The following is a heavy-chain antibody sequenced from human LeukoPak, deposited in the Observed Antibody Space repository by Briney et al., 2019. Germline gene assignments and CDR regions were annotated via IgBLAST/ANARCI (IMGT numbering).Heavy chain of an antibody. D-gene: IGHD6-13*01. V-gene: IGHV3-30*18. CDR1: GFXFSSYG. CDR2: ISYDGSDK. J-gene: IGHJ4*02. Sequence: GESLKISCAASGFXFSSYGMHWVRQAPGKGLEWVAVISYDGSDKFSADSVKGRFTISRDNSKNTLYLQMNSLRAEDTAVYYCAKISADSWRLPDLDYWGQGTLVTVSS. CDR3: AKISADSWRLPDLDY.